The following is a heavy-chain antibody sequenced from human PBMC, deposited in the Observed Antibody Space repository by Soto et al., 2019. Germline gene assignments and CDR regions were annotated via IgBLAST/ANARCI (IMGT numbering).Heavy chain of an antibody. J-gene: IGHJ3*02. Sequence: XXSLRLSCAASGFTFSSYTLDWVPQAPGKGLEWVSHTGRDSIPIYADSVKGRFIISRNNAQNSLYLQMNGLRAEDTAMYYCATDKDFAFNMWGQGTMVTVSS. CDR3: ATDKDFAFNM. CDR1: GFTFSSYT. CDR2: TGRDSIPI. V-gene: IGHV3-48*01.